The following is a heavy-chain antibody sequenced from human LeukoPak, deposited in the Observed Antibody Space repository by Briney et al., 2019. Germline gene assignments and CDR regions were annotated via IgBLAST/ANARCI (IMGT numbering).Heavy chain of an antibody. D-gene: IGHD1-1*01. CDR2: INHSGST. CDR1: GGSFSGYY. Sequence: SETLSLTCAVNGGSFSGYYWSWIRQPPGKGLEWIGEINHSGSTNYNPSLKSRVTISVDTSKNQFSLKLSSVTAADTAVYYCARRWPGYPPSFDIWGQGTMVTVSS. V-gene: IGHV4-34*01. CDR3: ARRWPGYPPSFDI. J-gene: IGHJ3*02.